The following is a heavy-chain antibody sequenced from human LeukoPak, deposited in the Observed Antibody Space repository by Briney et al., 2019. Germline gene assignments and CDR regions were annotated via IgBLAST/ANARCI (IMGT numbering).Heavy chain of an antibody. CDR3: ARDLYGSGTKPSWFDP. CDR1: GFTFNSYW. Sequence: GGSLRLSCAASGFTFNSYWMSWVRQAPGKGLEWVANIKQDVNEKYYVDSVKGRFTISRDNAKNSLYLQMNSLRAEDTAVYYCARDLYGSGTKPSWFDPWGQGTLVTVSS. CDR2: IKQDVNEK. D-gene: IGHD3-10*01. J-gene: IGHJ5*02. V-gene: IGHV3-7*01.